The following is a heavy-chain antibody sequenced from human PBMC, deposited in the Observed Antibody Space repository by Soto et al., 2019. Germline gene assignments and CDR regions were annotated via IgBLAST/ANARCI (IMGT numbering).Heavy chain of an antibody. CDR2: IYYSGST. Sequence: TSETLSLTCTVSGGSISSYYWSWIRQPPGKGLEWIGYIYYSGSTNYNPSLKSRVTISVDTSKNQFSLKLSSVTVADTAVYYCARYGSGSYYYFDYWGRGTLVTVS. J-gene: IGHJ4*02. D-gene: IGHD3-10*01. V-gene: IGHV4-59*01. CDR1: GGSISSYY. CDR3: ARYGSGSYYYFDY.